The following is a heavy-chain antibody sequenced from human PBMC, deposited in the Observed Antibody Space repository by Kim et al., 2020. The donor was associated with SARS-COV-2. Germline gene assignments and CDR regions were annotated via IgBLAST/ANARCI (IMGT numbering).Heavy chain of an antibody. Sequence: ASVKVSCKVSGYTLTELSMHWVRQAPGKGLEWMGGFDPEDGETIYAQKFQGRVTMTEDTSTDTAYMELSSLRSEDKAVYYCACNRGYDILTGYYRVASDDAFDIWGQGTMVTVSS. CDR3: ACNRGYDILTGYYRVASDDAFDI. D-gene: IGHD3-9*01. CDR2: FDPEDGET. CDR1: GYTLTELS. J-gene: IGHJ3*02. V-gene: IGHV1-24*01.